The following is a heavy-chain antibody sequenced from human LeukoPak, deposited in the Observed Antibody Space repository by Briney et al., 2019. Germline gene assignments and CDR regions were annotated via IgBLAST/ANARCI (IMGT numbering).Heavy chain of an antibody. Sequence: GGSLRLSCAASGFTFSSYAMSWVRQAPGKGLEWVSAISGSGGSTYYADSVKGRFTISRDNSKNTLYLQMNSLRAEDTAVYYCAKEHGRVIAVAGTFDYWGQGTLVTVSS. J-gene: IGHJ4*02. D-gene: IGHD6-19*01. CDR2: ISGSGGST. CDR1: GFTFSSYA. CDR3: AKEHGRVIAVAGTFDY. V-gene: IGHV3-23*01.